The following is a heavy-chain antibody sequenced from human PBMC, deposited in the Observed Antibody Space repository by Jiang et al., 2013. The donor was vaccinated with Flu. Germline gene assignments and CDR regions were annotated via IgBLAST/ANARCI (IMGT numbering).Heavy chain of an antibody. CDR2: ISSNGGST. CDR1: GFTFSSYA. CDR3: VKTVTTIGGDY. Sequence: QLLESGGGLVQPGGSLRLSCSASGFTFSSYAMHWVRQAPGKGLEYVSAISSNGGSTYYADSVKGRFTISRDNSKNTLYLQMSSLRAEDTAAYYCVKTVTTIGGDYWGQGTLVTVSS. D-gene: IGHD4-17*01. J-gene: IGHJ4*02. V-gene: IGHV3-64D*06.